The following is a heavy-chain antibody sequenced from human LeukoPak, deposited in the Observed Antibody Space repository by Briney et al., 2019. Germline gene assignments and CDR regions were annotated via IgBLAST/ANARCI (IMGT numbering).Heavy chain of an antibody. CDR3: AKDLGLGYYGSGSPDAFDI. Sequence: GGSLRLSCAASGFTFSSYAMSWVRQAPGKGLEWVSAISGSGGSTYYADSVKGRFTISRDNSKNTLYLQMNSLRAEDTAVYYCAKDLGLGYYGSGSPDAFDIWGQGTMVTVSA. CDR1: GFTFSSYA. J-gene: IGHJ3*02. CDR2: ISGSGGST. V-gene: IGHV3-23*01. D-gene: IGHD3-10*01.